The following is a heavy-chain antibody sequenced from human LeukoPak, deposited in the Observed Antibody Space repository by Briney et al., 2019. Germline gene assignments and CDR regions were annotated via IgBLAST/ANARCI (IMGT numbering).Heavy chain of an antibody. D-gene: IGHD2/OR15-2a*01. CDR1: GFSFSSNT. CDR2: ISNNGGRT. CDR3: ARDEDTSALSEY. J-gene: IGHJ4*02. Sequence: GGSLRLSCAGSGFSFSSNTMGWVRQAPGRGLEWVSAISNNGGRTDYADSVKGRFTISSDNSKSTLYLHMDSLRAEDTAVYYCARDEDTSALSEYWGQGTLVTVSS. V-gene: IGHV3-23*01.